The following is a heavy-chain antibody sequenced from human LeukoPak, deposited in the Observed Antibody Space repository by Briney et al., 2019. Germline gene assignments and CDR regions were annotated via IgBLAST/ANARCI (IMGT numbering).Heavy chain of an antibody. V-gene: IGHV1-2*02. CDR2: INPNSGGT. CDR3: ARGVIVVVPAAIQNAFDI. D-gene: IGHD2-2*02. CDR1: GYTFTSYG. J-gene: IGHJ3*02. Sequence: ASVKVSCKASGYTFTSYGISWVRQAPGQGLEWMGWINPNSGGTNYAQKFQGRVTMTRDTSISTAYMELSRLRSDDTAVYYCARGVIVVVPAAIQNAFDIWGQGTMVTVSS.